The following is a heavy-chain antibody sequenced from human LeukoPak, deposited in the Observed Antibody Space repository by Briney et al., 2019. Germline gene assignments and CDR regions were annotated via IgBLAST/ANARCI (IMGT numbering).Heavy chain of an antibody. D-gene: IGHD3-10*02. V-gene: IGHV3-48*03. J-gene: IGHJ6*04. CDR2: ISSSGSTI. CDR3: AELGITMIGGV. CDR1: GVTFSSDE. Sequence: GGSLRLSCAASGVTFSSDEMNWVRQAPGKGLEWGSYISSSGSTIYYADSVKGRFTISRDNAKNSLYLQMNSLRAEDTAVYYCAELGITMIGGVWGKGTTVTISS.